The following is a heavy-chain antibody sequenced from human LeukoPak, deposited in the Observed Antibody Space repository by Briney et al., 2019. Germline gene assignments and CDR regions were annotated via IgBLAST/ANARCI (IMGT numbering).Heavy chain of an antibody. J-gene: IGHJ4*02. CDR1: GFTFSSSA. Sequence: QPGGPLRLSCAASGFTFSSSAMSWVRQAPGKGLEWVSAISNNGGYTYYADSVQGRFTISRDNSKSTLCLQMNSLRAEDTALYYCAKKNYHRFDYWGQGTLVIVSS. D-gene: IGHD3-10*01. CDR2: ISNNGGYT. V-gene: IGHV3-23*01. CDR3: AKKNYHRFDY.